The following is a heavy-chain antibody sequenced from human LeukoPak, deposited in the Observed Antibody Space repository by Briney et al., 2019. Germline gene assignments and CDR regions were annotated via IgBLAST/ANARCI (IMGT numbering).Heavy chain of an antibody. D-gene: IGHD6-19*01. J-gene: IGHJ4*02. CDR2: ISWNSGSI. V-gene: IGHV3-9*03. CDR3: AKGVSGWYEGPLFFEY. CDR1: GFTFDDYA. Sequence: PGGSLRLSCAASGFTFDDYAMHWVRQAPGKGLVWVSGISWNSGSIGYADSVKGRFTISRDNAKNSLYLQMNSLRAEDMALYYCAKGVSGWYEGPLFFEYWGQGTLVTVSS.